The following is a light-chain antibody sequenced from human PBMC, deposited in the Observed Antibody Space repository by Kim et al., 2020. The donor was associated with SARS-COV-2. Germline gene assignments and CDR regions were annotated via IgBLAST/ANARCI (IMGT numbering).Light chain of an antibody. CDR3: QQRYNWPRT. CDR1: QSIGSS. Sequence: LSTGERATLTCRASQSIGSSLAWYQQKPGQVPRLLICDASNWATGVPSRFSGSGSGTDFTLTISSLEPEDFAVYYCQQRYNWPRTFGQGTRLEIK. V-gene: IGKV3-11*01. J-gene: IGKJ5*01. CDR2: DAS.